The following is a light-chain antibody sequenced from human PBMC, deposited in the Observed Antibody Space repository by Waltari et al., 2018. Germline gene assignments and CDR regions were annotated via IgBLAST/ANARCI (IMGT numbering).Light chain of an antibody. CDR2: DVT. J-gene: IGLJ2*01. Sequence: QSALTQPASVSGSPGQSITTSCSGIGTAAGTSDYVAWHQHHPGKAPQVIIYDVTNRPSRASARFSASKSVDTASLTISGLQPEDEGGYYCSLQALAGVVLFGGGTKLTVL. CDR3: SLQALAGVVL. CDR1: GTAAGTSDY. V-gene: IGLV2-14*03.